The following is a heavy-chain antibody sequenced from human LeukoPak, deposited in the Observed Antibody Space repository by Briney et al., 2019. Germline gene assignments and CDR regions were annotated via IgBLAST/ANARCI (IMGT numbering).Heavy chain of an antibody. V-gene: IGHV4-59*01. D-gene: IGHD3-10*01. CDR3: ARDRGGDAFDI. Sequence: SETLSLTCTVSGGSISSYYWSWIRQPPGKGLEWIGYIYYSVSTNYNPSLKSRVTISVDTSKNQFSLKLSSVPAADTAVYYCARDRGGDAFDIWGQGTMVTVSS. CDR1: GGSISSYY. CDR2: IYYSVST. J-gene: IGHJ3*02.